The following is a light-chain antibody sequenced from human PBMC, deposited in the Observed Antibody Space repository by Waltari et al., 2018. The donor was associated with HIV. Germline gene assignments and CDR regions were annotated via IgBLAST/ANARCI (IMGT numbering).Light chain of an antibody. V-gene: IGKV3-15*01. CDR1: QSISAK. CDR3: QQYDDGPRGIT. J-gene: IGKJ2*01. Sequence: EIVMTQSPPTLSVSPGQRVTLSCRASQSISAKVAWYQQRPGQAPRLLIYEADTRPTGIPARFSGSGSGTEFTLTMSSLQSEDFATYFCQQYDDGPRGITFGQGTMLEIK. CDR2: EAD.